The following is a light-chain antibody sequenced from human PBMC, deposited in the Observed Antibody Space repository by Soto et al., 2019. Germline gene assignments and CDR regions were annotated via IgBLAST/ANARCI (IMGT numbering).Light chain of an antibody. CDR2: GNS. Sequence: QYVLTQPPSVSGAPGQRVTISCTGSSSNIGAGYDVHWYQQLPGTAPKLLIYGNSTRPSGVPDRFSGSKSGTSASLAITGLQAEDEADYYCQSYDSSLSGWVFGGGTKLTVL. V-gene: IGLV1-40*01. CDR1: SSNIGAGYD. J-gene: IGLJ2*01. CDR3: QSYDSSLSGWV.